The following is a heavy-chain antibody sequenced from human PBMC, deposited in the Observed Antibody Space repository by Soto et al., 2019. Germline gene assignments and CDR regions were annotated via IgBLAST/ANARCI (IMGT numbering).Heavy chain of an antibody. D-gene: IGHD2-2*01. Sequence: ASVKVSCKASGYTFTSYDINWVRQATGQGLEWMGWMNPNSGNTGYAQKFQGRVTMTRNTSISTAYMELSSLRSEDTAVYYCARGRSGCSSTSCWGDYYYYMDVWGKGTTVTVSS. CDR3: ARGRSGCSSTSCWGDYYYYMDV. J-gene: IGHJ6*03. V-gene: IGHV1-8*01. CDR2: MNPNSGNT. CDR1: GYTFTSYD.